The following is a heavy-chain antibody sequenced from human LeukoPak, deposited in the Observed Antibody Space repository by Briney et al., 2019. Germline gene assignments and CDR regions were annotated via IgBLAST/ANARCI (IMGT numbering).Heavy chain of an antibody. Sequence: GGSLRLSCVGSGFTFSGCWMNWVRQAPGRGLEWVAKIEEDGSAKYYMDSVKGRFSIYRDNAKNSLYLQMYSLRAEDTAMYYCARAGQLNYWGQGTLVTVSS. V-gene: IGHV3-7*05. CDR2: IEEDGSAK. D-gene: IGHD6-13*01. J-gene: IGHJ4*02. CDR1: GFTFSGCW. CDR3: ARAGQLNY.